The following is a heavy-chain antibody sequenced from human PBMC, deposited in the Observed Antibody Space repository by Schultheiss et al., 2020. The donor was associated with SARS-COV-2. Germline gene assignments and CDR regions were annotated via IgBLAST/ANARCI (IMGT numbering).Heavy chain of an antibody. J-gene: IGHJ6*03. CDR2: IYYSGST. CDR1: GGSFSGYY. CDR3: ARFVGARNYYYYYMDV. D-gene: IGHD3-16*01. Sequence: SETLSLTCAVYGGSFSGYYWSWIRQPPGKGLEWIGYIYYSGSTNYNPSLKSRVTISVDRSKNQFSLKLNSVTAADAAVYYCARFVGARNYYYYYMDVLGKGTTVTVSS. V-gene: IGHV4-59*01.